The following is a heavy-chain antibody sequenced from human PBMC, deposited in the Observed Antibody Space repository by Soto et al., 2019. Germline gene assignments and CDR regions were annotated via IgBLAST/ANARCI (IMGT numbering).Heavy chain of an antibody. CDR1: GDSVSSNSAA. V-gene: IGHV6-1*01. Sequence: QVQLQESGPGLVKPSQTLSLTCAISGDSVSSNSAAWNWIRLSPSSGLEWLGRTYYRSKWYNDYPVSLKSRIIINPDISTNQFSLQLNSVTPEDTSAYFSARDQGARYTIDYWGQGTLVTVSS. J-gene: IGHJ4*02. CDR2: TYYRSKWYN. CDR3: ARDQGARYTIDY. D-gene: IGHD3-16*02.